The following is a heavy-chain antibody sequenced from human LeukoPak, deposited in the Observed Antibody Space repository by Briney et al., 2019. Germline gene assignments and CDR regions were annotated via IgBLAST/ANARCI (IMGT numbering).Heavy chain of an antibody. CDR3: AKDFVVVPGNVNYFDY. CDR1: GFTFSSYE. J-gene: IGHJ4*02. Sequence: PGGSLRLSCAASGFTFSSYEMNWVRQAPRKGLEWVSGISGSGDNTYYADSVKGRFTVSRDNSKNTLYVQMKSLRAEDTAVYYCAKDFVVVPGNVNYFDYWGQGTLVTVPS. D-gene: IGHD2-21*02. V-gene: IGHV3-23*01. CDR2: ISGSGDNT.